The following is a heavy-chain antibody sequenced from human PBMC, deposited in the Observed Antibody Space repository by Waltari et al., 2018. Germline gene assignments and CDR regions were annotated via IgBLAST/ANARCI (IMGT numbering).Heavy chain of an antibody. J-gene: IGHJ4*01. CDR2: FSYNGNT. Sequence: QLQMEESGPGLVRPSETLSLTCAVSGGSITTITYFWGWIRQPPGKGLEWIGSFSYNGNTYYTPSLKRRVAISGDTSKNQISLLLSSVTAADTAVYYCARGLGAIYWGHGTLVTVSS. CDR3: ARGLGAIY. D-gene: IGHD3-16*01. V-gene: IGHV4-39*07. CDR1: GGSITTITYF.